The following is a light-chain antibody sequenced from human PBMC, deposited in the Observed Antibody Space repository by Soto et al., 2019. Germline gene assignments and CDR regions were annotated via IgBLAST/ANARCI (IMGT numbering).Light chain of an antibody. J-gene: IGKJ1*01. V-gene: IGKV1-5*03. CDR3: QQYETFSWT. CDR1: QSVSSR. Sequence: DIQMTQSPSTLSASVGDRVTITCRSSQSVSSRLAWYQHKPGKAPKLLIYQASTLESGVPSRFIGSGSGTQFTLTLSRLQTDDFATYYCQQYETFSWTFGQGTKVDIK. CDR2: QAS.